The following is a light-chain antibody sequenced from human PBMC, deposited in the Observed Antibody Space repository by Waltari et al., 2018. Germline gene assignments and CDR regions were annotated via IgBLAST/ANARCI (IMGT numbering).Light chain of an antibody. V-gene: IGKV1-5*03. CDR2: KAS. CDR3: QQYHTLYT. Sequence: DIQMTQSPSTLSASVGDRVTITCRASQSISSWLAWYQQKPGKAPKLLIYKASSLESGVPSRFSGSGSETEFTLTISSLQPDDFATYYCQQYHTLYTFGQGTKLEI. CDR1: QSISSW. J-gene: IGKJ2*01.